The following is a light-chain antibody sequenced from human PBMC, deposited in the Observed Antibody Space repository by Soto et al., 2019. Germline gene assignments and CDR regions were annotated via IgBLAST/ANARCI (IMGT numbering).Light chain of an antibody. CDR2: GAS. Sequence: EIVFTHSPVTLSLSPGERATLSCRASQSVSNNYLAWYQQKPGQPPRLVIYGASTRATGIPARISGSGSGTEFTLTISSLQSEDFAVYYCQQFRNWPWTFGQGTKVDIK. V-gene: IGKV3D-15*01. CDR3: QQFRNWPWT. CDR1: QSVSNN. J-gene: IGKJ1*01.